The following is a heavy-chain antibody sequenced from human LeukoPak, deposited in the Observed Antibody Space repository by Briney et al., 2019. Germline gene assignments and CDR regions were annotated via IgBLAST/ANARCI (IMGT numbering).Heavy chain of an antibody. Sequence: GGSLRLSCGASGLTFRSYGMHWVRQAPGKGLEWVAIIWYDGSNKYYADSVKGRFTISRDNSKNTVSLQMSSLRADDTAVYYCARGGCRSSSCYDYWGQGTLVTVSS. J-gene: IGHJ4*02. CDR2: IWYDGSNK. D-gene: IGHD2-2*01. CDR3: ARGGCRSSSCYDY. CDR1: GLTFRSYG. V-gene: IGHV3-33*01.